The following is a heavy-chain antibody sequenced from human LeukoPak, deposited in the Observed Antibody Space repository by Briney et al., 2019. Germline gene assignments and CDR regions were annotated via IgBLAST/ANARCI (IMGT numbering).Heavy chain of an antibody. J-gene: IGHJ3*02. CDR3: ARPTMIVVADSLDDAFDI. CDR2: IYTSGST. V-gene: IGHV4-4*07. Sequence: SETLSLTCTVSGGSISSYYWSWLRQPAGKGLEWIGRIYTSGSTNYNPSLKSRVTMSVDTSKNQFSLKLSSVTAADTAVYYCARPTMIVVADSLDDAFDIWGQGTMVTVSS. D-gene: IGHD3-22*01. CDR1: GGSISSYY.